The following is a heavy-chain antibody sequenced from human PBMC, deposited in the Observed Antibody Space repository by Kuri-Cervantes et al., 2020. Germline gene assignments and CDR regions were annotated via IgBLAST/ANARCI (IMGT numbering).Heavy chain of an antibody. CDR2: INPSGGST. CDR1: GYTFTSYY. Sequence: ASVKVSCKASGYTFTSYYMHWVRQAPGQGLEWMGIINPSGGSTSYAQKFQGRVTMTRDTSTSTVYMELSSLRSDDTAVYYCARGVHDYSPGYYYYYMDVWGKGTTVTVSS. V-gene: IGHV1-46*01. CDR3: ARGVHDYSPGYYYYYMDV. D-gene: IGHD4-11*01. J-gene: IGHJ6*03.